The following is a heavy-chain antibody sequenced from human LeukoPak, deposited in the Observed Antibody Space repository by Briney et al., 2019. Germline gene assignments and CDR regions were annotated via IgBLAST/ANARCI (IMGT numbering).Heavy chain of an antibody. CDR3: ATDRHYYGSGSLYYYYMDV. Sequence: GSSVKVSCKASGGTFSSYAISWVRQAPGQGLEWMGGIIPIFGTANYAQKFQGRVTITADESTSTAYMELSSLRSEDTAVYYCATDRHYYGSGSLYYYYMDVWGKGTTVTVSS. V-gene: IGHV1-69*01. CDR2: IIPIFGTA. J-gene: IGHJ6*03. CDR1: GGTFSSYA. D-gene: IGHD3-10*01.